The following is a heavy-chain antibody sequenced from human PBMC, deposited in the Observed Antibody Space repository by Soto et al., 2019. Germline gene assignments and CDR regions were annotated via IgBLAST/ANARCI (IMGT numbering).Heavy chain of an antibody. CDR2: IYYSGST. CDR1: GGSISSSNYY. CDR3: AREKYDSSGRNWFDP. Sequence: PSETLSLTCTVSGGSISSSNYYWGWIRQPPGKGLEWIGSIYYSGSTYYNPSLKSRVTISVDTSKNQFSLKLSSVTAADTAVYYCAREKYDSSGRNWFDPWGQGTLVTVSS. J-gene: IGHJ5*02. D-gene: IGHD3-22*01. V-gene: IGHV4-39*02.